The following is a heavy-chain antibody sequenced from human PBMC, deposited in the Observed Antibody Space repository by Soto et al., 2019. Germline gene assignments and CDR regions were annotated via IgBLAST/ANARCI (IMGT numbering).Heavy chain of an antibody. CDR2: ISPFTGNT. CDR1: GYVFSNYG. J-gene: IGHJ6*02. CDR3: TRDLAIAATGSADHGMDV. V-gene: IGHV1-18*04. Sequence: WASVKVSCKTSGYVFSNYGLSWVRQAPGQGLEWMGWISPFTGNTEYAQKFQGEVTMSTDTSTSTAYLEMRSLRSDDTAIYYCTRDLAIAATGSADHGMDVWGQGTTVTVSS. D-gene: IGHD6-13*01.